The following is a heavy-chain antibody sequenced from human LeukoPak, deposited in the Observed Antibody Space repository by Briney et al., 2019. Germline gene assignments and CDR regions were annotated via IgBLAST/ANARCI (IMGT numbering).Heavy chain of an antibody. J-gene: IGHJ4*02. CDR1: GFTFSDYY. CDR3: AKASIAGFDY. D-gene: IGHD6-6*01. V-gene: IGHV3-11*01. CDR2: ISSSGSTI. Sequence: PGGSLRLSCAAAGFTFSDYYMSWIRQAPGKGLEWVSYISSSGSTIYYADPVKGRFTISRDNAKNSLYLQMNSLRAEDTAVYYCAKASIAGFDYWGQGTLVTVSS.